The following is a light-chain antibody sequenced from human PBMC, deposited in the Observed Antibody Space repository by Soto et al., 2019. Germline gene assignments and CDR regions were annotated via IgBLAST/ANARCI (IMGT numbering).Light chain of an antibody. CDR3: SSYTTNNPRL. CDR2: DVT. V-gene: IGLV2-14*01. J-gene: IGLJ2*01. Sequence: QSALTQPASVSGSPGQSISISCTGTSSDVGNYNYVSWYQQHPGKAPKLMIYDVTNRPSGVSNRFSGSKSDNTASLTISGLQAEDEADYYCSSYTTNNPRLFGGGTKLTVL. CDR1: SSDVGNYNY.